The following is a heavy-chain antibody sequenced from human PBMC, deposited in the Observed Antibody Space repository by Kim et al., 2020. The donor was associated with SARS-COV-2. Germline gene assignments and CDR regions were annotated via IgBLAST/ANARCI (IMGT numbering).Heavy chain of an antibody. Sequence: GGSLRLSCAASGFTFSNYGMHWVRQAPGKGLEWVAVIWHEGSHKIYVDSVKGRFTISRDNSKNTLYVQMNSLRTEDTAVYYCARDQVSQYFDLWGRGTLVTVSS. CDR1: GFTFSNYG. J-gene: IGHJ2*01. D-gene: IGHD4-4*01. CDR2: IWHEGSHK. V-gene: IGHV3-33*01. CDR3: ARDQVSQYFDL.